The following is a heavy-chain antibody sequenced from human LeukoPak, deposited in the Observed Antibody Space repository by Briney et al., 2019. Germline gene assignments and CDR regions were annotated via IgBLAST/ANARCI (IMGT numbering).Heavy chain of an antibody. CDR2: INTDGSRT. V-gene: IGHV3-74*01. D-gene: IGHD2-21*02. CDR1: GFTFISYE. Sequence: GGSLRLSSAASGFTFISYEMQWARQAPGKGLVWVSRINTDGSRTSYADSVKGRFTISRDNAKNTLYLQMNSLRAEDTGVYYCARELPREVTLDYWGQGPLVTVSS. J-gene: IGHJ4*02. CDR3: ARELPREVTLDY.